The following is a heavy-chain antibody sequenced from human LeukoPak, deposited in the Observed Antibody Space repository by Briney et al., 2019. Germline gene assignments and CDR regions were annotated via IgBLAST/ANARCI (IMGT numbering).Heavy chain of an antibody. V-gene: IGHV3-21*01. D-gene: IGHD6-13*01. CDR3: ASFIAAAGEPHYYYGMDA. J-gene: IGHJ6*02. Sequence: GGSLRLSCAASGFTFSSYSMNWVRQAPGKGLEWVSSISSSSSYIYYADSVKGRFTISRDNAKNSLYLQMNSLRAEDTAVYYCASFIAAAGEPHYYYGMDAWGQGTTVTVSS. CDR2: ISSSSSYI. CDR1: GFTFSSYS.